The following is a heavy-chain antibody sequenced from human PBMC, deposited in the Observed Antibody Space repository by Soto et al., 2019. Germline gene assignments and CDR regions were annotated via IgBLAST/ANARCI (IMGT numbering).Heavy chain of an antibody. CDR1: GGAITNYY. CDR3: ARSVNRGYSYGYGH. Sequence: QVQLQESGPGLVRPSETLSLTCSVSGGAITNYYWNWIRQTPGKGLEWIGYIYHTGSTSKNPSLNSRVTLSLDTSKNHLTLNLTSVTAADTAIYYCARSVNRGYSYGYGHWGQGTLVTVST. J-gene: IGHJ4*02. D-gene: IGHD5-18*01. V-gene: IGHV4-59*01. CDR2: IYHTGST.